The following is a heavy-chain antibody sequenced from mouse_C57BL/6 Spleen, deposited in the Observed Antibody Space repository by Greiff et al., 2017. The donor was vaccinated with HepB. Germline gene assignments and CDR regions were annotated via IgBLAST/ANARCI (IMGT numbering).Heavy chain of an antibody. CDR1: GFTFSSYA. CDR3: ARDYDGTFAY. CDR2: ISDGGSYT. D-gene: IGHD2-12*01. Sequence: EVQLVESGGGLVKPGGSLKLSCAASGFTFSSYAMSWVRQTPEKRLEWVATISDGGSYTYYPDNVKGRFTISRDNAKNNLYLQMSHLKSEDTAMYYCARDYDGTFAYWGQGTLVTVSA. V-gene: IGHV5-4*01. J-gene: IGHJ3*01.